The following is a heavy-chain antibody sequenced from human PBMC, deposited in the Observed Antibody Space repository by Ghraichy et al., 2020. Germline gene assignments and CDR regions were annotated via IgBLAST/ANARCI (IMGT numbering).Heavy chain of an antibody. D-gene: IGHD5-12*01. CDR2: IWYDGSNK. CDR3: ARDGRRWLRLGSRYYFDY. V-gene: IGHV3-33*01. CDR1: GFTFSSYG. Sequence: GGSLRLSCAASGFTFSSYGMHWVRQAPGKGLEWVAVIWYDGSNKYYADSVKGRFTISRDNSKNTLYLQMNSLRAEDTAVYYCARDGRRWLRLGSRYYFDYWGQGTLVTVSS. J-gene: IGHJ4*02.